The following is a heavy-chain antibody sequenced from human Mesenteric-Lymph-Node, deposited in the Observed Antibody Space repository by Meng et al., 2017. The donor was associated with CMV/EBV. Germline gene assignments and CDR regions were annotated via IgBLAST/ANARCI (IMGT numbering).Heavy chain of an antibody. V-gene: IGHV3-23*01. CDR2: SSDSGCWT. J-gene: IGHJ4*02. D-gene: IGHD5-12*01. CDR3: ATGRVVRTGYGFIY. Sequence: TGFSFTRYAMSWAREDAGKGMGGISGSSDSGCWTNYADPVKGRLTISRDNSKNTLSLQMNSLRADDTAVYYCATGRVVRTGYGFIYWGQGILVTVSS. CDR1: GFSFTRYA.